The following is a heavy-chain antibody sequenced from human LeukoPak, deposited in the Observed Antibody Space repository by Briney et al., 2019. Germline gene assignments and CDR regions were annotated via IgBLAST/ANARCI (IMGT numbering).Heavy chain of an antibody. CDR2: ISSSSYI. CDR3: ARGRSSSSWSDY. CDR1: GFTFSSYS. J-gene: IGHJ4*02. D-gene: IGHD6-13*01. Sequence: PGGSLRLSCAASGFTFSSYSMNWVRQAPGKGLEWVSSISSSSYIYYADSVKGRFTISRDNAKNTLYLQMTGLRDEDAAVYYCARGRSSSSWSDYWGQGTLVTVSS. V-gene: IGHV3-21*01.